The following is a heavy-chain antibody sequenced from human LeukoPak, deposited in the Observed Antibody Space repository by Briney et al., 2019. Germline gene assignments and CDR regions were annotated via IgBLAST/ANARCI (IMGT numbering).Heavy chain of an antibody. CDR3: ARYFTGSLDY. CDR2: IWFDGSKD. Sequence: PGPSLRLSCAASGFAFSTYVMHWVRQAPGKGLEWVAIIWFDGSKDYHADSVKGRFTISRDNSRNTLFLQMDSLRGEDTALYYCARYFTGSLDYWGQGTLVTVSS. D-gene: IGHD2-8*02. J-gene: IGHJ4*02. CDR1: GFAFSTYV. V-gene: IGHV3-33*01.